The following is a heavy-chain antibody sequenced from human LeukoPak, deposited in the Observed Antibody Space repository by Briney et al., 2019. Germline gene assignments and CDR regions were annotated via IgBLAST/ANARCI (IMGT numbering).Heavy chain of an antibody. CDR2: ISGSGGST. V-gene: IGHV3-23*01. D-gene: IGHD4-23*01. CDR3: VRDADGGNSWFDL. J-gene: IGHJ5*02. CDR1: GFTFSSYA. Sequence: GGSLRLSCAASGFTFSSYAMSWVRQAPGKGLEWVSAISGSGGSTYYADSVKGRFTNSRDNAKNSLYLQMNSLRAEDTALYYCVRDADGGNSWFDLWGQGTLVTVSS.